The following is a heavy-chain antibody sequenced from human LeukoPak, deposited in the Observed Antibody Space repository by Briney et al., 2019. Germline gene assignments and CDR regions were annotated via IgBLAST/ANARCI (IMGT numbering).Heavy chain of an antibody. D-gene: IGHD5-18*01. J-gene: IGHJ4*02. Sequence: GGSLRLSCAASGFTFSSYAMSWVRQAPGKGLEWVSAISGSGGSTYYADSVKGRFTISRDNSKNTLYLQMNSLRAEDTAVYYCAKDYRDTAMVEHYFDYWGQGTLVTVSS. V-gene: IGHV3-23*01. CDR2: ISGSGGST. CDR1: GFTFSSYA. CDR3: AKDYRDTAMVEHYFDY.